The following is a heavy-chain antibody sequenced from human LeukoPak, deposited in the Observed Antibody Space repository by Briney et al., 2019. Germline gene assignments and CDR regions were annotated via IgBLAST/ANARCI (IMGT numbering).Heavy chain of an antibody. Sequence: GASVKVSCKASGYTFTSYYMHWVRQAPGQGLEWMGGIIPIFGTANYAQKFQGRVTITADESTSTAYMELSSLRSEDTAVYYCARENVGDVGYCSGGSCYQQRYNWFDPWGQGTLVTVSS. V-gene: IGHV1-69*13. CDR1: GYTFTSYY. D-gene: IGHD2-15*01. CDR2: IIPIFGTA. CDR3: ARENVGDVGYCSGGSCYQQRYNWFDP. J-gene: IGHJ5*02.